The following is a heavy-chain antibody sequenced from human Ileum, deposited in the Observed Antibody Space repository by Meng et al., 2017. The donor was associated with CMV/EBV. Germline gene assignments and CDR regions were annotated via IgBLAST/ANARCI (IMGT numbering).Heavy chain of an antibody. V-gene: IGHV1-69*10. CDR1: GGTFSSYA. D-gene: IGHD2-2*01. CDR2: IIPILGIA. J-gene: IGHJ6*02. CDR3: ASNEGYCSSTSCPYYYYYGMDV. Sequence: SVNVSCKASGGTFSSYAISWVRQAPGQGLEWMGGIIPILGIANYAQKFQGRVTITADKSTSTAYMELSSLRSEDTAVYYCASNEGYCSSTSCPYYYYYGMDVWGQGTTVTVSS.